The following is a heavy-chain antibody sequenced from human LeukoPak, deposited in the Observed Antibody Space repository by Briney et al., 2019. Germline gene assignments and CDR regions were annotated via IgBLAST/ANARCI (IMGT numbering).Heavy chain of an antibody. CDR2: IYTSGST. CDR3: ATLHSSGSLNWFDP. CDR1: GGSISSGSYY. V-gene: IGHV4-61*02. D-gene: IGHD6-19*01. Sequence: KASQTLSLTCTVSGGSISSGSYYWSWIRQPAGKGLEWIGRIYTSGSTNYNPSLKSRVTISVDTSKNQFSLKLSSVTAADTAVYYCATLHSSGSLNWFDPWGQGTLVTVSS. J-gene: IGHJ5*02.